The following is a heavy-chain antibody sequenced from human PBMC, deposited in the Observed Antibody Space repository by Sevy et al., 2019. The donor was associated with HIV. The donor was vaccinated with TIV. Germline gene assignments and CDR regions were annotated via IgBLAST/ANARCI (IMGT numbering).Heavy chain of an antibody. V-gene: IGHV3-7*01. CDR3: VREGLGGFSYSLDC. CDR2: MKQDGSEK. D-gene: IGHD5-18*01. J-gene: IGHJ4*02. CDR1: GFTFSSYW. Sequence: GGSLRLSCAASGFTFSSYWMSWVRQAPGKGLEWVATMKQDGSEKYYVDSVKDRFTISRDNAMHSLYLQMNSLRAEDTAVYYCVREGLGGFSYSLDCWGQRTLVTVSS.